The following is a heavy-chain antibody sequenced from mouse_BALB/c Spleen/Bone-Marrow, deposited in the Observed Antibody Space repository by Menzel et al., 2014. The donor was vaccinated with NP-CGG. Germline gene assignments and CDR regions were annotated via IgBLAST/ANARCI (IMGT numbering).Heavy chain of an antibody. CDR2: INPYNDGS. J-gene: IGHJ4*01. Sequence: LVESGPEVVKPGASLKMSCRASGYTFTNYILHGVKLKPGQGLEWIGYINPYNDGSKYNENFKGKATLTSDRSSSTVYMEFSSLTSEDSAVYYCVRHDYGSSYAMDYWGQGTSVTVSS. CDR3: VRHDYGSSYAMDY. CDR1: GYTFTNYI. V-gene: IGHV1-14*01. D-gene: IGHD1-1*01.